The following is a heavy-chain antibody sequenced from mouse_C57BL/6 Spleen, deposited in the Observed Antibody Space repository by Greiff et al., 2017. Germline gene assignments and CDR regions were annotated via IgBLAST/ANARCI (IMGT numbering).Heavy chain of an antibody. Sequence: VQLQQSGPELVKPGASVKISCTASGYAFSSSWMNWVKQRPGKGLEWIGRIYPGDGDTNYNGKFKGKATLTADKSSSTAYVQHSSLTSEDSAVYFCARWTGTRYFDGWGTGTTVTVAS. CDR3: ARWTGTRYFDG. V-gene: IGHV1-82*01. CDR1: GYAFSSSW. D-gene: IGHD3-3*01. J-gene: IGHJ1*03. CDR2: IYPGDGDT.